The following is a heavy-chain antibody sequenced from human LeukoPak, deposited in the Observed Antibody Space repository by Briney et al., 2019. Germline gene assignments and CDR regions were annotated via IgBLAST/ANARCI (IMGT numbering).Heavy chain of an antibody. V-gene: IGHV4-4*07. D-gene: IGHD5-18*01. Sequence: SETLSLTCTVSGASISGYYWSWIRQPAGKGLEWIGRIYSSGATNYNPPLKSRVTMSVDKSKNQCSLKLNSVTAADTAVYYCARDGEGYIHGHYYYYMDVWGKGTTVTVSS. CDR1: GASISGYY. J-gene: IGHJ6*03. CDR2: IYSSGAT. CDR3: ARDGEGYIHGHYYYYMDV.